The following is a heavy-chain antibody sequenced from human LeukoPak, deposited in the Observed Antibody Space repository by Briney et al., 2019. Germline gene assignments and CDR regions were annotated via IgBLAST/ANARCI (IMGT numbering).Heavy chain of an antibody. CDR2: IIPIFGTA. J-gene: IGHJ5*02. CDR1: GGTFSSYT. CDR3: ARTSADFWSGSTYYNWFDP. Sequence: SVKVSCKASGGTFSSYTISWVRQAPGQGLEWMGGIIPIFGTANYAQKFQGRVTITADKSTSTAYMELSSLRSKDTAVYYCARTSADFWSGSTYYNWFDPWGQGTLVTVSS. D-gene: IGHD3-3*01. V-gene: IGHV1-69*06.